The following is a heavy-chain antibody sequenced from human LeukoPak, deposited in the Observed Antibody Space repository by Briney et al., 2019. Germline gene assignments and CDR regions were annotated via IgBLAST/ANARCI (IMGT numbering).Heavy chain of an antibody. CDR2: INAGNGNT. V-gene: IGHV1-3*01. CDR1: GYTFTSYA. J-gene: IGHJ5*02. CDR3: ARDLYPYYYDSSGYSFDP. Sequence: ASVKVSCKASGYTFTSYAMHWVRQAPGQRLEWMGWINAGNGNTKYSQKFQGRVTITRNTSASTAYMELSSLRSEDTAVYYCARDLYPYYYDSSGYSFDPWGQGTLVTVSS. D-gene: IGHD3-22*01.